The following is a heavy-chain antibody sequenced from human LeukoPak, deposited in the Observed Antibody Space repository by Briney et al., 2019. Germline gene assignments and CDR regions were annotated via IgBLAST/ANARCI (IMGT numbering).Heavy chain of an antibody. Sequence: PSETLSLTCTTSGVSISRFYWSWVRQPPGKGLEWIGNIYSGVPTYFNPSLKSRVIISVDTSKNQFSLNLTSVTAADTAMYYCGQTTGWAGFDYWGQGILVTVSS. J-gene: IGHJ4*02. CDR2: IYSGVPT. CDR3: GQTTGWAGFDY. V-gene: IGHV4-4*09. CDR1: GVSISRFY. D-gene: IGHD1/OR15-1a*01.